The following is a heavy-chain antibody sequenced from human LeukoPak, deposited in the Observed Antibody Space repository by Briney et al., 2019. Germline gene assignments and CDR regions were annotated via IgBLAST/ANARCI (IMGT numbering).Heavy chain of an antibody. CDR2: INHSGST. CDR3: ARDGDYGDYVVY. D-gene: IGHD4-17*01. V-gene: IGHV4-34*01. J-gene: IGHJ4*02. CDR1: GGSFSGYY. Sequence: SETLSLTCAVYGGSFSGYYWSWIRQPPGKGLEWIGEINHSGSTNYNPSLKSRVTISVDTSRNQFSLKLSSVTAADTAVYYCARDGDYGDYVVYWGQGTLVTVSS.